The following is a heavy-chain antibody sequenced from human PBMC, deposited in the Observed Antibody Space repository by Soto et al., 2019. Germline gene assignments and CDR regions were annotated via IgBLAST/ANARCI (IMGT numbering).Heavy chain of an antibody. V-gene: IGHV1-69*13. D-gene: IGHD3-3*01. CDR3: ARQSITIFGVVIGGMDV. J-gene: IGHJ6*02. Sequence: SVKVSCKASGGTFSSYAISWVRQAPGQGLEWMGGIIPIFGTANYAQKFQGRVTITADESTSTAYMELSSLRSEDTAVYYCARQSITIFGVVIGGMDVWGQGTTVTVSS. CDR1: GGTFSSYA. CDR2: IIPIFGTA.